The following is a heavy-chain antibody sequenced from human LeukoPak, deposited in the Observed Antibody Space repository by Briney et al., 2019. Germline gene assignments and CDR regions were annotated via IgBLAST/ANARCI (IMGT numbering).Heavy chain of an antibody. Sequence: PSETLSLTCTVSGGSISSSSYYWGWIRQPPGKGLEWIGSIYSGGSTYYNPSLKSRVTISVDTSKNQFSLKLSSVTAADTAVYYCARLYRLQAGYYMDVWGKGTTVTVSS. CDR1: GGSISSSSYY. CDR3: ARLYRLQAGYYMDV. J-gene: IGHJ6*03. D-gene: IGHD3-16*02. V-gene: IGHV4-39*07. CDR2: IYSGGST.